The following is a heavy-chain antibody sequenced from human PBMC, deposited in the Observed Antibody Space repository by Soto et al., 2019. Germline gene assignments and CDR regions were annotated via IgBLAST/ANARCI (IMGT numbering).Heavy chain of an antibody. V-gene: IGHV4-34*01. Sequence: SETLSLTCAVYGGSFSGYYWSWIRQPPGKGLEWIGEINHSGSTNYNPSLKSRVTISVDTPRNQFSLRLSSVTAADTAVYYCARAPTLQRAFTYWGQGTQVTVSS. CDR2: INHSGST. CDR3: ARAPTLQRAFTY. D-gene: IGHD1-1*01. CDR1: GGSFSGYY. J-gene: IGHJ4*02.